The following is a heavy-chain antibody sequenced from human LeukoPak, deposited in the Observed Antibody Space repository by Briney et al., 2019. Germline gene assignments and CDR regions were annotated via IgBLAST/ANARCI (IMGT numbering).Heavy chain of an antibody. D-gene: IGHD6-13*01. J-gene: IGHJ4*02. CDR1: GFTFSSYE. V-gene: IGHV3-48*03. CDR3: ATYSSSWPPFDY. CDR2: ISSSGSTI. Sequence: AGGPLRLSCAASGFTFSSYEMNWVRQAPGKGLEWVSYISSSGSTIYYADSVKGRFTISRDNAKNSLYLQMNSLRAEDTAVYYCATYSSSWPPFDYWGQGTLVTVSS.